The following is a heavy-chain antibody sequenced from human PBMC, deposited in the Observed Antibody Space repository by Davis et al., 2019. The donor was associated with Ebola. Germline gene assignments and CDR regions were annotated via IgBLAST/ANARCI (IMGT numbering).Heavy chain of an antibody. CDR1: GFTFSSYG. CDR2: ISYDGSNK. V-gene: IGHV3-30*18. J-gene: IGHJ4*02. Sequence: GESLKISCAASGFTFSSYGMHWVRQAPGKGLEWVAVISYDGSNKYYADSVKGRFTISRDNSKNTLYLQMNSLRAEDTAVYYCAKDCFDYWGQGTLVTVSS. CDR3: AKDCFDY.